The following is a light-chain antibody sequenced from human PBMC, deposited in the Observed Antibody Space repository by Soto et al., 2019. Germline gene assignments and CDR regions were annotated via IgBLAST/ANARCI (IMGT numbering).Light chain of an antibody. CDR2: G. CDR3: CSSASRTTPVV. Sequence: QSVLTQPPSVSGAPGQRVTISCTGSSSNIGAGYPVHWYQQLPGTAPKLLVAGNRPSGVPDRFSVSKSGASASLAITGLQAEDEADYYCCSSASRTTPVVFGGGTKLTVL. CDR1: SSNIGAGYP. V-gene: IGLV1-40*01. J-gene: IGLJ2*01.